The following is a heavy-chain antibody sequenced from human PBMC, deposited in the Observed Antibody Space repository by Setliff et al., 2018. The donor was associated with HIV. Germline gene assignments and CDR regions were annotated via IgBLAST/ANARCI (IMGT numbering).Heavy chain of an antibody. Sequence: GGSLRLSCAASGFTFTTYAMNWVRQAPGKGLEWVSSISSSSDYIYYADSVEGLFISSRDNAKNSLYLQMTSLRAEDTAVYHCARDVRIQLWLRSPFDYWGQGTLVTVSS. J-gene: IGHJ4*02. CDR1: GFTFTTYA. V-gene: IGHV3-21*01. D-gene: IGHD5-18*01. CDR2: ISSSSDYI. CDR3: ARDVRIQLWLRSPFDY.